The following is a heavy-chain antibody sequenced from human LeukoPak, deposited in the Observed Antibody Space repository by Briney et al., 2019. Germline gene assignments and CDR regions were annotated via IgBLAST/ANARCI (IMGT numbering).Heavy chain of an antibody. D-gene: IGHD6-6*01. Sequence: GASVKVSCKASGYTFTSYGISWVRQAPGQGLEWMGWISAYNGNTNYAQKLQGRVTMTTDTSTSNAYMELRSLRSDDTAVYYCARFIRESIAASGYYMDVWGKGTTVTVSS. J-gene: IGHJ6*03. CDR3: ARFIRESIAASGYYMDV. V-gene: IGHV1-18*01. CDR1: GYTFTSYG. CDR2: ISAYNGNT.